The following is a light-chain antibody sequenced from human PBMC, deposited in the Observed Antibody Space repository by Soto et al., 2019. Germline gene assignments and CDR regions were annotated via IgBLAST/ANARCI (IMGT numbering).Light chain of an antibody. CDR1: DVGGYNY. CDR2: DVS. Sequence: QSVLTQPRSVSGSPGQSVTISCSDVGGYNYVSWYQQHPGKTPKLMIYDVSKRPSGVPDRFSGSKSGNTASLTISGLQAEDEADYYCCSYAGAYTYVFGTGTKLTVL. V-gene: IGLV2-11*01. CDR3: CSYAGAYTYV. J-gene: IGLJ1*01.